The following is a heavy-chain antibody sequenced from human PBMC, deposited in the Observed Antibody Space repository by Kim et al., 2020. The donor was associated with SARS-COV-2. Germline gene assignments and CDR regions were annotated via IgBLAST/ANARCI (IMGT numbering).Heavy chain of an antibody. Sequence: SGPTLVNPTQTLTLTCTFSGFSLSTSGMCVSCIRQPPGKALEWLALIDWDDDKYYSTSLKTRLTISKDTSKNQVVLTMTNMDPVDTATYYCARITYDILTGYHYGMDVWGQGTTVTVSS. J-gene: IGHJ6*02. D-gene: IGHD3-9*01. V-gene: IGHV2-70*01. CDR2: IDWDDDK. CDR1: GFSLSTSGMC. CDR3: ARITYDILTGYHYGMDV.